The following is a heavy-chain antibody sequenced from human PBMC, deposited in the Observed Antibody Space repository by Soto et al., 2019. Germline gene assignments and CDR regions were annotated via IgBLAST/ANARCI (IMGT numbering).Heavy chain of an antibody. V-gene: IGHV1-24*01. J-gene: IGHJ5*02. CDR1: GYTLTELS. CDR3: AAHKSRYNWNDVWFDP. CDR2: FDPEDGET. Sequence: ASVKVSCKVSGYTLTELSMHWVRQAPGKGLEWMGGFDPEDGETIYAQKFQGRVTMTEDTSTDTAYMELSSLRSEDTAVYYCAAHKSRYNWNDVWFDPWGQGTLVTVSS. D-gene: IGHD1-20*01.